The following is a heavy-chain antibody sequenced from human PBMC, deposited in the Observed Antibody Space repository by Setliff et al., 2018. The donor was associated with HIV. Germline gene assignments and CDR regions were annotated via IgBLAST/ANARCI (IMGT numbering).Heavy chain of an antibody. J-gene: IGHJ4*02. Sequence: GGSLRLSCAASGFTFPTYWMSWVRQAPGEGLEWVANIKEDGSEKYYVDSVKGRFTISRDNAKNSLFLEMNGLRGEDTAVYYCVMFSSSSGWGQGTQVTVSS. CDR3: VMFSSSSG. CDR1: GFTFPTYW. V-gene: IGHV3-7*01. D-gene: IGHD6-6*01. CDR2: IKEDGSEK.